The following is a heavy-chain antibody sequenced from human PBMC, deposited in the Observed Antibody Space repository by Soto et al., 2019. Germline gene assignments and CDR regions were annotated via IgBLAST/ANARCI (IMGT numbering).Heavy chain of an antibody. CDR1: GFTFSSYG. CDR3: AKEQLEMYGMDV. D-gene: IGHD6-6*01. V-gene: IGHV3-30*18. J-gene: IGHJ6*02. CDR2: ISYDGSNK. Sequence: AGGSLRLSCAASGFTFSSYGMHWVRQAPGKGLEWVAVISYDGSNKYYADSVKGRFTISRDNSKNTLYLQMNSLRAEDTAVYYCAKEQLEMYGMDVWGQGTTVTVSS.